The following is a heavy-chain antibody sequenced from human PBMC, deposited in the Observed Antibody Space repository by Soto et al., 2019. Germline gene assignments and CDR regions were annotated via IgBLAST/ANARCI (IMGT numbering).Heavy chain of an antibody. V-gene: IGHV4-59*01. CDR1: GGSISSYY. Sequence: PSETLSLTCTVSGGSISSYYWSWIRQPPGKGLEWIGYIYYSGSTNYNPSLKSRVTISVDTSKNQFSLKLSSVTAADTAVYYCARDASMGSTPTNWFDPWGQGTLVTVSS. CDR3: ARDASMGSTPTNWFDP. D-gene: IGHD2-8*01. J-gene: IGHJ5*02. CDR2: IYYSGST.